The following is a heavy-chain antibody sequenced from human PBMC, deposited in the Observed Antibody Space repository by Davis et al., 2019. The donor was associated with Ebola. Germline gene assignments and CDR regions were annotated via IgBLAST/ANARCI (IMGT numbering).Heavy chain of an antibody. Sequence: GGSLRLSCAASGFTFSAYSMHWVRQAPGKGLEWVSSISSTSTYIYYEDSLKGRFTVSRDNAKNSVYLQMNSLRAEDTAVYYCARAEDILTAYSHSYYYGMDVWGQGTTVTVSS. CDR2: ISSTSTYI. CDR1: GFTFSAYS. V-gene: IGHV3-21*01. D-gene: IGHD3-9*01. J-gene: IGHJ6*02. CDR3: ARAEDILTAYSHSYYYGMDV.